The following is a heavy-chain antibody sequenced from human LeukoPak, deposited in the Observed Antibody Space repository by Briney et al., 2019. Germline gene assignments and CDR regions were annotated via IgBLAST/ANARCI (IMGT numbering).Heavy chain of an antibody. J-gene: IGHJ5*02. Sequence: ASVKVSCKASGYSFTSYGISWVRQAPGQGLEWMGWISAYDGDTKYAQNLQGRVTLTTDTSTTTAYMELRSLRSDDTAVYYCARGGYYFGSGRHRWNWFDPWGQGTLVTVSS. CDR2: ISAYDGDT. V-gene: IGHV1-18*01. D-gene: IGHD3-10*01. CDR1: GYSFTSYG. CDR3: ARGGYYFGSGRHRWNWFDP.